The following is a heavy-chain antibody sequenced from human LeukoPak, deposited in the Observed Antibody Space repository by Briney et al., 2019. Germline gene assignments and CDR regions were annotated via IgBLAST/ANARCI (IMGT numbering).Heavy chain of an antibody. V-gene: IGHV3-21*01. J-gene: IGHJ4*02. CDR3: XXDSDSSGYCDY. D-gene: IGHD3-22*01. Sequence: GGSLRLSCAASGFTFSSYSMNWVRQAPGKGLEWVSSISSSSSYIYYADSVKGRFTISRDNAKNSLYLQMNSLRAEDTAVYYFXXDSDSSGYCDYWGQGTLVTVSS. CDR2: ISSSSSYI. CDR1: GFTFSSYS.